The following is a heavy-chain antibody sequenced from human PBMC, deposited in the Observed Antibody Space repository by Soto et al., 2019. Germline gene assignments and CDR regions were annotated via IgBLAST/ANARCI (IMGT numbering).Heavy chain of an antibody. CDR3: ARVGYDFWSGYYPPYFDY. CDR2: INHSGST. V-gene: IGHV4-34*01. J-gene: IGHJ4*02. D-gene: IGHD3-3*01. Sequence: KASETLSLTCAVYGGSFSGYYWSWIRQPPGKGLEWIGEINHSGSTNYNPSLKSRVTISVDTSKNQFSLKLSSVTAADTAVYYCARVGYDFWSGYYPPYFDYWGQGTLVTVSS. CDR1: GGSFSGYY.